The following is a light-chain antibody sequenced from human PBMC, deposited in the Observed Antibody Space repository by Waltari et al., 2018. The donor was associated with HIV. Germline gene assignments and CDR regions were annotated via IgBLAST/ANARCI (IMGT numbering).Light chain of an antibody. CDR2: WAS. V-gene: IGKV4-1*01. Sequence: DIVMTQSPDSLVVSLGARATINCKSSPSVLYRSNNRNYLAWYQQKPGQPPKLLIYWASTRESGVPDRFSGRGSGTDFTLTISSLQAEDVAVYYCQQYYSTPWTFGQGTKVEIK. CDR1: PSVLYRSNNRNY. CDR3: QQYYSTPWT. J-gene: IGKJ1*01.